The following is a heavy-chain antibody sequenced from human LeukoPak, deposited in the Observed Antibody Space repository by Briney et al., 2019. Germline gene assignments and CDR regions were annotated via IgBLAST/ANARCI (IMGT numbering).Heavy chain of an antibody. CDR2: ISWNSGSI. J-gene: IGHJ4*02. CDR1: GFTFDDYA. V-gene: IGHV3-9*01. CDR3: ARGGVRVSQGFDY. D-gene: IGHD3-10*01. Sequence: GGSLRLSCAASGFTFDDYAMHWVRQAPGKGLEWVSVISWNSGSIGYADSVKGRFTISRDNAKNSLYLQMNSLRAEDTALYYCARGGVRVSQGFDYWGQGTLVTVSS.